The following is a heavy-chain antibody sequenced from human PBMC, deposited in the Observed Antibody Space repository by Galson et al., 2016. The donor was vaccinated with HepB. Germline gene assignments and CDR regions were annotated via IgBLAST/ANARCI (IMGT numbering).Heavy chain of an antibody. D-gene: IGHD3-16*02. V-gene: IGHV3-23*01. CDR3: ARLYYDYVWGSYRESHFDS. CDR1: GFSFSNSG. J-gene: IGHJ4*02. Sequence: SLRLSCAASGFSFSNSGMSWVRQAPGRGLEWVSGITRSRDATHYAASVKGRFTISRGNSQNILYLQMNSLRAEDTAVYYCARLYYDYVWGSYRESHFDSWGQGTLVTVSS. CDR2: ITRSRDAT.